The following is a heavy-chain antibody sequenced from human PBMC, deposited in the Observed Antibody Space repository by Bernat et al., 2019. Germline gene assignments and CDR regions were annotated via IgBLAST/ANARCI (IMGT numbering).Heavy chain of an antibody. Sequence: EVQLLESGGGLVQPGGSLRLSCAASGFTFSSYAMSWVRQAPGKGLEWVSAISGRGSSTNYGDSVKGRFTISRDNSKNTLYLQMNSLRVEDTAVYYCAKDNRACGSTSCYGGYYWGQGTLVTVSS. CDR2: ISGRGSST. CDR3: AKDNRACGSTSCYGGYY. CDR1: GFTFSSYA. J-gene: IGHJ4*02. D-gene: IGHD2-2*01. V-gene: IGHV3-23*01.